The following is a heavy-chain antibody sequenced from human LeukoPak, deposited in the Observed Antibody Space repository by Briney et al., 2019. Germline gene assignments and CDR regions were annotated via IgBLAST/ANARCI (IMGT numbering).Heavy chain of an antibody. D-gene: IGHD3-10*02. CDR2: ISGSGGST. J-gene: IGHJ6*02. Sequence: GGSLRLSCAASGFTFSSYAMSWVRQAPGKGLEWVSAISGSGGSTYYADSVKGRFTISRDNSKNTLYLQMNSLRAEDTAVYYCARGPVEEVFGVSTEDWGQGTTVTVFS. CDR3: ARGPVEEVFGVSTED. CDR1: GFTFSSYA. V-gene: IGHV3-23*01.